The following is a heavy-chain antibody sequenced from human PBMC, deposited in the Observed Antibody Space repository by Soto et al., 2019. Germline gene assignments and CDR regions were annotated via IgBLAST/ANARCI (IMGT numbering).Heavy chain of an antibody. CDR1: GFSLSTSGVG. J-gene: IGHJ4*02. D-gene: IGHD7-27*01. CDR3: AHSLIPNWGSRGAFDY. CDR2: SYWDDDK. V-gene: IGHV2-5*02. Sequence: QITLKESGPTLVKPTQTLTLTCTFSGFSLSTSGVGVGWIRQPPGKALEWLALSYWDDDKRYSPSLKSRLTITKDTSKNQGVLTMTNLDPVDTATYHCAHSLIPNWGSRGAFDYGGQGTLVTVSS.